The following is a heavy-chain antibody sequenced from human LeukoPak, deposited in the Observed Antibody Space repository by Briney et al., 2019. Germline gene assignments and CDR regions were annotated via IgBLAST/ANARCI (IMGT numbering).Heavy chain of an antibody. CDR2: IIPIVGIA. V-gene: IGHV1-69*04. Sequence: GASVKVSCKASGGTFSSYAISWVRQAPGQGPEWMGRIIPIVGIANYAQKFQGRVTITADKSTSTAHMELSSLRSEDTAVYYCARDQECGGDCGRWFDPWGQGTLVTVSS. CDR3: ARDQECGGDCGRWFDP. D-gene: IGHD2-21*02. J-gene: IGHJ5*02. CDR1: GGTFSSYA.